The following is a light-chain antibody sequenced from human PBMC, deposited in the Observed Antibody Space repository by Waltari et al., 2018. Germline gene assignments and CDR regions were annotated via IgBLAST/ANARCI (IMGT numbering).Light chain of an antibody. V-gene: IGKV1-5*03. Sequence: DIQMTQSPSTLSAFVGGRVTITCRASESVNSWLAWYQEKPGKAPKLLIQKASNLETGIPSRFSGSGSGTEFTLTISSLQADDFATYYCQQYRINPWTFGQGTKVEV. CDR2: KAS. CDR1: ESVNSW. J-gene: IGKJ1*01. CDR3: QQYRINPWT.